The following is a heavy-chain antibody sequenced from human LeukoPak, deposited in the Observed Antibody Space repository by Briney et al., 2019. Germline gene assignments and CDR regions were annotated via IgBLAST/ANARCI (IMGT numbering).Heavy chain of an antibody. Sequence: GGSLRLSCAASGFTFSSYGMNWARQAPGKGLEWVSGISSSGGGTYYADSVKGRFTISRDNSKNTLYLQMNTLRAEDTAVYYCAKEKETGYCSTTSCYGGHWGQGTLVTVSS. V-gene: IGHV3-23*01. CDR3: AKEKETGYCSTTSCYGGH. CDR1: GFTFSSYG. D-gene: IGHD2-2*01. CDR2: ISSSGGGT. J-gene: IGHJ4*02.